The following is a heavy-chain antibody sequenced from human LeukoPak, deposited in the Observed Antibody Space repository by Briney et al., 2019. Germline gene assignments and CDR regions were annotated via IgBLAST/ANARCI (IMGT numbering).Heavy chain of an antibody. CDR1: GFTFSIYA. CDR3: AKDRPNYYGSNGHYYRRDGDY. Sequence: GGSLRLSCAASGFTFSIYAMSWVRQAPGKGLQWVSSITSSGDGTYYADSVRGRFTISRDNSENMLYLQMNSLRVEDTAVYFCAKDRPNYYGSNGHYYRRDGDYWGQGTLVTVSS. D-gene: IGHD3-22*01. J-gene: IGHJ4*02. V-gene: IGHV3-23*01. CDR2: ITSSGDGT.